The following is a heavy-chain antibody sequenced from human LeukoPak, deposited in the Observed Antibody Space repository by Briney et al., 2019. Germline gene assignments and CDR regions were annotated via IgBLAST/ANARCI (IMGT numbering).Heavy chain of an antibody. J-gene: IGHJ5*02. CDR2: VNPTGGGT. D-gene: IGHD1-26*01. Sequence: ASVKVSCKASRSSFNDYSFHWVRQAPGQGLEYMGRVNPTGGGTRYAQKFQGRVTMTRDMSTSTVYMDLTSLRFDDTAVYYCAREVSDFSGTYDWFDPWGQGTLVTVSS. CDR3: AREVSDFSGTYDWFDP. V-gene: IGHV1-46*02. CDR1: RSSFNDYS.